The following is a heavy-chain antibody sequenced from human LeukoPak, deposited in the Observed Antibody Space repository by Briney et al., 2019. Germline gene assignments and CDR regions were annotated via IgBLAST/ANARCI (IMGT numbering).Heavy chain of an antibody. D-gene: IGHD5-18*01. Sequence: GRSLRLSCAAFRFTFSSYSMNWVRQAPGKGLEWVSYISSSSSTIYYADSVKGRFTISRDNAKNSLYLQMNSLRAEDTAVYYCARGPHSYGEPDYFDYWGQGTLVTVSS. V-gene: IGHV3-48*04. J-gene: IGHJ4*02. CDR1: RFTFSSYS. CDR3: ARGPHSYGEPDYFDY. CDR2: ISSSSSTI.